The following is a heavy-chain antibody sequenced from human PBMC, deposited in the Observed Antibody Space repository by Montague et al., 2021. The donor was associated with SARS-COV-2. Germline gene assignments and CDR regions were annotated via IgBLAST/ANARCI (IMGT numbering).Heavy chain of an antibody. CDR2: IRTTGHT. CDR1: GASISTGIYY. D-gene: IGHD1-26*01. V-gene: IGHV4-61*02. Sequence: TLSLTCTVSGASISTGIYYWSRIRQPAGKGLEWIGRIRTTGHTDYNSSLESRVFMSVDTSTNQFSLSLTSVTAADTAVYFCARFGSGTLAFDLWGQGTLVTVSS. J-gene: IGHJ4*02. CDR3: ARFGSGTLAFDL.